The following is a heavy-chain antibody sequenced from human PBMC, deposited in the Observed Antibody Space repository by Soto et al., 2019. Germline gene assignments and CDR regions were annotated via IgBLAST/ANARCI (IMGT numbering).Heavy chain of an antibody. CDR2: IIPIFGTA. J-gene: IGHJ4*02. CDR1: GGTFSSYA. CDR3: ARGRSDYGDYGY. D-gene: IGHD4-17*01. V-gene: IGHV1-69*13. Sequence: SVKVSCKASGGTFSSYAISWVRQAPGQGLEWMGGIIPIFGTANYAQKFQGRVTITADESTSTAYMELSSLRSEDTAVYYCARGRSDYGDYGYWGQGTLVTVSS.